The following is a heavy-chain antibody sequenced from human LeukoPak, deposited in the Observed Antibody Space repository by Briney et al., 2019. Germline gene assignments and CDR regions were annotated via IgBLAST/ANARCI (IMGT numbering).Heavy chain of an antibody. CDR1: GFSLSTNGRC. V-gene: IGHV2-70*12. Sequence: SGPTLVNPTQTLTLTCAFSGFSLSTNGRCVGWIRQSPGKALEWLVLIDWDGDKYYSTSLKNRLAISRDTSKNQVVLTMTNMEAVDTATYYCALSYSSTLGVLCNWFDPWGPGTLVTVSS. CDR3: ALSYSSTLGVLCNWFDP. CDR2: IDWDGDK. J-gene: IGHJ5*02. D-gene: IGHD2-2*01.